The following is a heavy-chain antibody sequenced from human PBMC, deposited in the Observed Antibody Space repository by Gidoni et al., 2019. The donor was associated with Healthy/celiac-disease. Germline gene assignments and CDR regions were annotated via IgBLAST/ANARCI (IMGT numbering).Heavy chain of an antibody. CDR3: ASDLIVVVILDRAYYYGMDV. J-gene: IGHJ6*02. Sequence: QAPGQGLEWMGWITAYNGHTNYAQKLQGRVTMTTDTSTSTAYMDLRRLSSDDTAVYYCASDLIVVVILDRAYYYGMDVWGQGTTVTVSS. CDR2: ITAYNGHT. V-gene: IGHV1-18*01. D-gene: IGHD2-15*01.